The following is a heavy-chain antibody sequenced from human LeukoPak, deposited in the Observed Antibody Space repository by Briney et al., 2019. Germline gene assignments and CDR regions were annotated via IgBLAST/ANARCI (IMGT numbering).Heavy chain of an antibody. CDR1: GFTFSSYS. V-gene: IGHV3-43D*03. D-gene: IGHD6-13*01. J-gene: IGHJ4*02. CDR2: ISWDGGST. Sequence: GGSLRLSCAASGFTFSSYSMNWVRQAPGKGLEWVSLISWDGGSTYYADSVKGRFTISRDNSKNSLYLQMNSLRAEDTALYYCAKSYIAAAGIDYWGQGTLVTVSS. CDR3: AKSYIAAAGIDY.